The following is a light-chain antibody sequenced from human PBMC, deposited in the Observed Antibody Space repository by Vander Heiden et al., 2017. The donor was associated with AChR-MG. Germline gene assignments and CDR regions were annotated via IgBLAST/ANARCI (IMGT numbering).Light chain of an antibody. Sequence: SSELTQDPAVSVALGQTVRITCQGDSLRSYYASWYQQKPGQAPVLVIYGKNNRPSEIPDRFSGSSSGNTASLTITGAQAEDEADYYCNSRDSSGNHLVFGGGTKLTGL. CDR1: SLRSYY. CDR2: GKN. J-gene: IGLJ3*02. CDR3: NSRDSSGNHLV. V-gene: IGLV3-19*01.